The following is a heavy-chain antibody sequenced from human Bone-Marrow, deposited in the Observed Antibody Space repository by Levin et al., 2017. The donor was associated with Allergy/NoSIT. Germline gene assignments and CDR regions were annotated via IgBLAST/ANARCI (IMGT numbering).Heavy chain of an antibody. Sequence: PGESLKISCAASGLPFSSSGMHWVRQAPGKGLEWVTVISHDASNKYYADSVKGRFTISRDNSKNTLFLEMNSLRTEDTAVYYCAKDLRLRGIGYGMDVWGQGTTVTVSS. CDR2: ISHDASNK. V-gene: IGHV3-30*18. CDR1: GLPFSSSG. J-gene: IGHJ6*02. D-gene: IGHD2-21*01. CDR3: AKDLRLRGIGYGMDV.